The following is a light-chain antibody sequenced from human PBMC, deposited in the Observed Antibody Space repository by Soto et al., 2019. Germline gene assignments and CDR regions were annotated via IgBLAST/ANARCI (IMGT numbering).Light chain of an antibody. CDR2: SNN. V-gene: IGLV1-44*01. Sequence: QAVVTQPPSASGTPGQRVTISCSGSSSNIGSNTVNWYQQLPGTAPKLLIYSNNQRPSGVPDRFSGSKSGTSASLAISGLQSEDEADYHCAACDDSLNGVVFGGGIKLTVL. CDR1: SSNIGSNT. J-gene: IGLJ2*01. CDR3: AACDDSLNGVV.